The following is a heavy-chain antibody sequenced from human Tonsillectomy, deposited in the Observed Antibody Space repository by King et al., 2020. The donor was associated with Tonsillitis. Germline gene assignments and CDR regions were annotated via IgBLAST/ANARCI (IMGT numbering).Heavy chain of an antibody. CDR2: IYYSRST. D-gene: IGHD3-22*01. CDR1: GGSISSGDYY. J-gene: IGHJ4*02. Sequence: QLQESGPGLVKPSQTLSLTCTVSGGSISSGDYYWSWIRQPPGKCLEWIGYIYYSRSTYYNPSLKSRVTISVDTSKNQLPLKLSSVTAADTAVYYCAARSDNYYESSGFDYWGQGTLVTVSS. V-gene: IGHV4-30-4*01. CDR3: AARSDNYYESSGFDY.